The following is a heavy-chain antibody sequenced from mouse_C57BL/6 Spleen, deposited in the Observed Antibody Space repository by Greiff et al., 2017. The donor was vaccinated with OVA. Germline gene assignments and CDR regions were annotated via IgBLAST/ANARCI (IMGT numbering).Heavy chain of an antibody. CDR3: ARLDWPYG. D-gene: IGHD1-1*01. V-gene: IGHV1-82*01. Sequence: QVQLQQSGPELVKPGASVKISCKASGYAFSSSWMNWVKQRPGKGLEWIGRIYPGDGDTNYNGKFKGKATLTADKSASTAYMQLSSLTSEDSAVYFCARLDWPYGWGQGTTLTVSS. CDR2: IYPGDGDT. J-gene: IGHJ2*01. CDR1: GYAFSSSW.